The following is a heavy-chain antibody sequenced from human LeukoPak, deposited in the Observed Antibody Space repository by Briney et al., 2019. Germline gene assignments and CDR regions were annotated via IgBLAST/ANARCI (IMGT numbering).Heavy chain of an antibody. CDR3: ARARCSGGSCLPNHFDY. J-gene: IGHJ4*02. Sequence: TSETLSLTCTVSGGSVSSGTYYWSWIRQPPGKGLEWIGEINHSGSTNYNPPLKSRVTISVDTSKNQFSLKLSSVTAADTAVYYCARARCSGGSCLPNHFDYWGQGTLVTVSS. V-gene: IGHV4-39*07. CDR1: GGSVSSGTYY. CDR2: INHSGST. D-gene: IGHD2-15*01.